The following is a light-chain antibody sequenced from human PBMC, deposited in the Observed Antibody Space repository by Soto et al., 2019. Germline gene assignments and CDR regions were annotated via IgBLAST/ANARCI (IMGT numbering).Light chain of an antibody. J-gene: IGKJ4*01. Sequence: EIVMTQSPATLPVSPGEGATLSCRASQSVSSKLAWYQQKPGQAPSLLIYDAINRATGIPARFSGSGSGTDFTLTISSLEPEDFGIYYCQQRSKWVTFGRGTKVDIK. CDR2: DAI. CDR3: QQRSKWVT. V-gene: IGKV3-11*01. CDR1: QSVSSK.